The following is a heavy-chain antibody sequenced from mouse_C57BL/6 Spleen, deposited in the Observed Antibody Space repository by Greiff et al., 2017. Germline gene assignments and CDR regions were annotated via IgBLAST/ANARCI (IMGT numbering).Heavy chain of an antibody. D-gene: IGHD1-1*01. CDR3: ARGSSYERGGYAMDC. V-gene: IGHV14-2*01. CDR1: GFNIKDYY. Sequence: VQLKQSGAELVKPGASVKLSCTASGFNIKDYYMHWVKQRTEQGLEWIGRIDPEDGETKYAPKFQGKATITADTSSNTAYLQLSSQTSEDTAVYYCARGSSYERGGYAMDCWGQGTSVTVAS. J-gene: IGHJ4*01. CDR2: IDPEDGET.